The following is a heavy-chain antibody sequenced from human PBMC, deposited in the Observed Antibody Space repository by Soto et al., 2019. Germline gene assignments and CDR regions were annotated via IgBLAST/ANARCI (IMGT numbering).Heavy chain of an antibody. V-gene: IGHV3-23*01. Sequence: GGSLRLSCAASGFTFSTYAMNWVRQAPGKGLEWVSTISVSGDYTYYADSVKGRFTISRDNSKNTRYLQMNSLRADDTAMYYCATRHLSFCSGGTCNPFDFWGQGALVTVSS. CDR1: GFTFSTYA. J-gene: IGHJ4*02. CDR3: ATRHLSFCSGGTCNPFDF. CDR2: ISVSGDYT. D-gene: IGHD2-15*01.